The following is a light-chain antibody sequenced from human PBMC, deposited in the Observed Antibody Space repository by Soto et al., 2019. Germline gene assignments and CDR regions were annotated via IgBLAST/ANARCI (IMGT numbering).Light chain of an antibody. CDR2: AAS. V-gene: IGKV1-39*01. CDR1: QSVSIY. J-gene: IGKJ3*01. CDR3: QQSFSTVFT. Sequence: DIQMTQSPSSLSASVGDRVTITCRASQSVSIYLNWYQQKPGKAPKLLIYAASNLQGGVPSRFSGTGSATDFTLTISSLQPEDFATYYCQQSFSTVFTFGPGTKVEIK.